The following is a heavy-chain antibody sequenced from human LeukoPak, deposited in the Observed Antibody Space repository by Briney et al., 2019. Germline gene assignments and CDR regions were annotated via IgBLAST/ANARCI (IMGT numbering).Heavy chain of an antibody. CDR1: GGSFSGYY. J-gene: IGHJ4*02. CDR2: INHSGGT. CDR3: ARMARGVVVVAAYFDY. V-gene: IGHV4-34*01. D-gene: IGHD2-15*01. Sequence: NTSETLSLTCAVYGGSFSGYYWSWIRQPPGKGLEWIGEINHSGGTNYNPSLKSRVTISVDTSKNQFSLKLSSVTAADTAVYYCARMARGVVVVAAYFDYWGQGTLVTVSS.